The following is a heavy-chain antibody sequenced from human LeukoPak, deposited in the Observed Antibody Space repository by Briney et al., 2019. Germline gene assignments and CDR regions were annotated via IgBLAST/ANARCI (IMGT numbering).Heavy chain of an antibody. V-gene: IGHV3-53*01. Sequence: RTGGSLRLSCAASGFTVSSNYMSWVRQAPGEGLEWVSSISGSGGSTFYADSVKGRFTISRDNSKNTLYLQMNSLRAEDTAVYYGARGSFEQQLFYYYYYRDVGGKGTRATAPS. J-gene: IGHJ6*03. D-gene: IGHD6-13*01. CDR2: ISGSGGST. CDR1: GFTVSSNY. CDR3: ARGSFEQQLFYYYYYRDV.